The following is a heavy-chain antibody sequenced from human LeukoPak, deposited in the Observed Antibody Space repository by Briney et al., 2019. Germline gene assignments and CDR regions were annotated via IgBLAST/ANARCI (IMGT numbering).Heavy chain of an antibody. D-gene: IGHD2/OR15-2a*01. J-gene: IGHJ4*02. CDR3: ARGQIDVPIVSAD. CDR2: IWYDGSDK. V-gene: IGHV3-33*08. Sequence: PGGSLRLSCAASGFTFSSYAMSWVRQAPGKGLEWVAVIWYDGSDKYYADSVKGRFTISRDNSKNTLYLQMNSLRAEDTAVYYCARGQIDVPIVSADWGQGTLATVSS. CDR1: GFTFSSYA.